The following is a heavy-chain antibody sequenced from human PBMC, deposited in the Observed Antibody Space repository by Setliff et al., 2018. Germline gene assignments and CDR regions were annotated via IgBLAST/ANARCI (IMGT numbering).Heavy chain of an antibody. D-gene: IGHD3-10*01. CDR1: SGSINSYY. V-gene: IGHV4-59*01. CDR3: ARQPSSGAYYNPRPYYFDS. CDR2: AHFGGDT. J-gene: IGHJ4*02. Sequence: SETLSLTCTVSSGSINSYYWSWVRQSPGKGLEWIGFAHFGGDTNYNPSLKSRVTTSADTSNNQFSLNLRSVTAADTAVYFCARQPSSGAYYNPRPYYFDSWGQGTLVTVSS.